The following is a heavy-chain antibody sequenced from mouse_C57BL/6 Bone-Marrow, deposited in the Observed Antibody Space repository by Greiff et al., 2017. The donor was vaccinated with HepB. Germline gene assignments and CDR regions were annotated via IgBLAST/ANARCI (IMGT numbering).Heavy chain of an antibody. D-gene: IGHD2-5*01. V-gene: IGHV1-19*01. Sequence: EVQLQQSGPVLVKPGASVKMSCKASGYTFTDYYMNWVKQSHGKSLEWIGVINPYNGGTSYNQKFKGKATLTVDKSSSTAYMELNSLTSEDSAVYYCARRAYSNFLDYWGQGTTLTVSS. J-gene: IGHJ2*01. CDR1: GYTFTDYY. CDR3: ARRAYSNFLDY. CDR2: INPYNGGT.